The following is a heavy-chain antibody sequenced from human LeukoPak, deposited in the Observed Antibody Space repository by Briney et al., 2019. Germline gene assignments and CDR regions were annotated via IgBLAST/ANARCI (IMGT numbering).Heavy chain of an antibody. J-gene: IGHJ4*02. CDR2: ISSSSSTI. V-gene: IGHV3-48*04. CDR1: GFTFSSYS. Sequence: GGSLRLSCAASGFTFSSYSMNWVRQAPGKGLEWVSYISSSSSTIYYADSVKGRFTISRDNAKNSLYLQMNSLRAEDTAVYYCAKDQLFAQFDYWGQGTLVTVSS. D-gene: IGHD3-10*01. CDR3: AKDQLFAQFDY.